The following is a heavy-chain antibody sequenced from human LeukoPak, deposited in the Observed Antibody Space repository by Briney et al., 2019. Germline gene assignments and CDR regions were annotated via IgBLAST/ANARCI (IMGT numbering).Heavy chain of an antibody. J-gene: IGHJ4*02. V-gene: IGHV4-39*01. Sequence: PSETLSLTCTVSGGSISSSSYYWGWIRQPPGKGLEWIGSIYYSGSTYYNPSLKSRVTISVDTSKNQFSLKLSSVTAADTAVYYCARQDCSSTSCLFDYWGQGTLGTVSS. CDR2: IYYSGST. CDR1: GGSISSSSYY. D-gene: IGHD2-2*01. CDR3: ARQDCSSTSCLFDY.